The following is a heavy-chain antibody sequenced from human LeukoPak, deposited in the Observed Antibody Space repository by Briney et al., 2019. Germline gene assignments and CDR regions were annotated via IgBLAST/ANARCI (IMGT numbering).Heavy chain of an antibody. Sequence: SETLSLTCAVYGGSFSGYYWSWIRQPPGKGLEWIGEINHSGSTNYNPSLKSRVTISVDTSKSQFSLKLSSVTAADTAAYYCARGQSYIDYWGQGTLVTVSS. CDR2: INHSGST. CDR1: GGSFSGYY. V-gene: IGHV4-34*01. J-gene: IGHJ4*02. CDR3: ARGQSYIDY.